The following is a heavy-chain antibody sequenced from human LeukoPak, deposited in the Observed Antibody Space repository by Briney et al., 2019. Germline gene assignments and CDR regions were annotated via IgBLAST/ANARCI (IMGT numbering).Heavy chain of an antibody. CDR3: ARARSIVTSYYYYGMDV. Sequence: GGSLRLSCAASGFTVSSNYMSWVRQAPGKGLEWVSVIYSGGSTYYADSVKGRFTISRHNSKNTLYLQMNSLRAGDTAVYYCARARSIVTSYYYYGMDVWGQGTTVTVSS. D-gene: IGHD3-16*02. CDR1: GFTVSSNY. J-gene: IGHJ6*02. CDR2: IYSGGST. V-gene: IGHV3-53*04.